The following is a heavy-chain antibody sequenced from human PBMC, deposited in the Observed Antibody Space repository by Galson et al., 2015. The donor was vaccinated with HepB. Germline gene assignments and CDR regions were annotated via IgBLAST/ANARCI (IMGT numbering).Heavy chain of an antibody. CDR1: GGTFSSYA. CDR3: ELAIFGVVTGDYYYYYMDV. D-gene: IGHD3-3*01. CDR2: IIPIFGTA. Sequence: SVKVSCKASGGTFSSYAISWVRQAPGQGLEWMGGIIPIFGTANYAQKFQGRVTITADESTSTAYMELSSLRSEDTAVYYCELAIFGVVTGDYYYYYMDVWGKGTTVTVSS. J-gene: IGHJ6*03. V-gene: IGHV1-69*13.